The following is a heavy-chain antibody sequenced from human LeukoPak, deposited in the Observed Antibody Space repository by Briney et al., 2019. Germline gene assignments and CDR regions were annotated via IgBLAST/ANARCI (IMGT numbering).Heavy chain of an antibody. J-gene: IGHJ5*02. CDR2: IIPIFGTA. CDR3: ARDLGFTMVRGRINWFDP. V-gene: IGHV1-69*13. D-gene: IGHD3-10*01. Sequence: SVKVSCKASGYTFTSYYMHWVRQAPGQGLEWMGGIIPIFGTANYAQKFQGRVTITADESTSTAYMELSSLRSEDTAVYYCARDLGFTMVRGRINWFDPWGQGTLVTVSS. CDR1: GYTFTSYY.